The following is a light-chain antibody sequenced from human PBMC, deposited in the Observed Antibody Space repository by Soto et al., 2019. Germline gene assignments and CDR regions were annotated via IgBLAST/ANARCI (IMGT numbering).Light chain of an antibody. CDR2: DVT. Sequence: QSVLTQPASVSGSPGQSITISCTGTSSDVGGYNYVSWYQHHPGKAPKLIIYDVTNRPSGVSNPFSGSKSGNTASLTISRLQPEDEADYYCSSYTTSNTRQIVFGTGTKVT. CDR1: SSDVGGYNY. V-gene: IGLV2-14*03. CDR3: SSYTTSNTRQIV. J-gene: IGLJ1*01.